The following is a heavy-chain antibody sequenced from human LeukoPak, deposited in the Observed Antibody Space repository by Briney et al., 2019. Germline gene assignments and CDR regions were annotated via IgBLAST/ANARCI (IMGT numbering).Heavy chain of an antibody. Sequence: PGGSLRLSCAASGFTFSSYTMNWVRQAPGKGLEWVSSISSSSYIYYADSVKGRFTISRDNAKNSLYLQMNSLRAEGTAVYYCARAYDVAENYYYYGMDVWGQGTTVTVSS. CDR1: GFTFSSYT. D-gene: IGHD6-19*01. J-gene: IGHJ6*02. CDR2: ISSSSYI. V-gene: IGHV3-21*01. CDR3: ARAYDVAENYYYYGMDV.